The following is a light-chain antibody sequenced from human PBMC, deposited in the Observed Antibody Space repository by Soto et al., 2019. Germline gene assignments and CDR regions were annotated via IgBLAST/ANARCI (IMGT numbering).Light chain of an antibody. CDR2: FAS. CDR1: QGIGDR. J-gene: IGKJ1*01. Sequence: DIQMTQSPSSVSASVGDRVTITCRASQGIGDRLAWYQQRPGKVPQLVVYFASTLPSGVPSRFSAGGSGAEFTITINSLQSDDFATYYCQQYDKSPPWTLSQGTKVDIK. V-gene: IGKV1-12*01. CDR3: QQYDKSPPWT.